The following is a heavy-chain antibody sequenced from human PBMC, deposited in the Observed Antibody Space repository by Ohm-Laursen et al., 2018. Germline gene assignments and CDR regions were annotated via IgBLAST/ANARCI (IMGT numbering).Heavy chain of an antibody. D-gene: IGHD6-13*01. CDR2: IDWDDDK. Sequence: PTQTLTLTCTFSGFSLSTSGMRVSWIRQPPGKALEWLARIDWDDDKFYSTSLKTRLTISKDTSINQVVLTMTDMDPVDTATYYCARIRYGSNWILDYWGQGTLVTVSS. CDR1: GFSLSTSGMR. CDR3: ARIRYGSNWILDY. J-gene: IGHJ4*02. V-gene: IGHV2-70*04.